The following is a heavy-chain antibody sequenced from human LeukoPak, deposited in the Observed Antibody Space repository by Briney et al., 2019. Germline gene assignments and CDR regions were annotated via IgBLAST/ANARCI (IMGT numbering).Heavy chain of an antibody. CDR1: GFTFSSYA. CDR3: AKPRYCSGGSCYSVFDY. Sequence: GGSLRLSCAASGFTFSSYAMSWVRQAPGKGVEWVSAISGSGGSTYYADSVKGRFTISRDNSKNTLYLQMNSLRAEDTAVYYCAKPRYCSGGSCYSVFDYWGQGTLVTVSS. J-gene: IGHJ4*02. CDR2: ISGSGGST. D-gene: IGHD2-15*01. V-gene: IGHV3-23*01.